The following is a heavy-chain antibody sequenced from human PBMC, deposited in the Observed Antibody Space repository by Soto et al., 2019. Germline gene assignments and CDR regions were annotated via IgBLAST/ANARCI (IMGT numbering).Heavy chain of an antibody. CDR2: ISSSSSTI. D-gene: IGHD1-7*01. V-gene: IGHV3-48*01. Sequence: PGGSLRLSCAASGFTFSSYSMNWVRQAPGKGLEWVSYISSSSSTIYYADSVKGRFTISRDNAKNSLYLQMNSLRAEDTAVYYCARDRGLELQFRTYAFDIWGQGTMVTVSS. CDR1: GFTFSSYS. J-gene: IGHJ3*02. CDR3: ARDRGLELQFRTYAFDI.